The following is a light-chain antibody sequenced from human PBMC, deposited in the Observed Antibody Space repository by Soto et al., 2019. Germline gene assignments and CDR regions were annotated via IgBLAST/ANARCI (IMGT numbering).Light chain of an antibody. CDR1: QSVKTF. Sequence: EIVLTQSPATLSLSPGERATLSCRASQSVKTFLAWYQQKPGQAPRLLIYGASNRATGIPDRFTGSGSGTDFTLTISRLEPEDFAVYSCQQYVSSPMYTFGQGTKVDIK. V-gene: IGKV3-20*01. CDR2: GAS. CDR3: QQYVSSPMYT. J-gene: IGKJ2*01.